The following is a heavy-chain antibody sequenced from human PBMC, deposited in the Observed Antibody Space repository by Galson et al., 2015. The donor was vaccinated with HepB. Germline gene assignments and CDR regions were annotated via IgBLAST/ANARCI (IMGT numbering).Heavy chain of an antibody. Sequence: SVKVSCKASGGTFSSYAISWVRQAPGQGLEWMGGNIPIFGTANYAQKFQGRVTITADESTSTAYMELSSLRSEDTAVFYCARDIAVADYNGMDVWGQGTTVTVSS. CDR2: NIPIFGTA. V-gene: IGHV1-69*13. D-gene: IGHD6-19*01. CDR3: ARDIAVADYNGMDV. CDR1: GGTFSSYA. J-gene: IGHJ6*02.